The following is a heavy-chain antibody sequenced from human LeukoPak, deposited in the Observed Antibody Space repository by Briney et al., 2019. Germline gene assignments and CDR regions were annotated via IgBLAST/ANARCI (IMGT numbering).Heavy chain of an antibody. J-gene: IGHJ6*03. V-gene: IGHV4-39*01. D-gene: IGHD2-15*01. Sequence: SETLSLTCTVSSGSISSSSYYWGWIRQPPGKGLEWIGSIYYGGSTYYNPSLKSRVTISVDTSKNQFSLKLSSVTAADTAVYYCASGSCSGSSCYSSSYYYYYYMDVWGKGTTVTVSS. CDR2: IYYGGST. CDR3: ASGSCSGSSCYSSSYYYYYYMDV. CDR1: SGSISSSSYY.